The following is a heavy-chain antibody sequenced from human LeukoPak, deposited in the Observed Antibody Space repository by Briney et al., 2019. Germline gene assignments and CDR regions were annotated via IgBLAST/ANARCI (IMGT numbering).Heavy chain of an antibody. Sequence: KPSETLSLTCTVSGGSISSGSYYWSWIRQPAGKGLEWIGRIYTSGSTNYNPSLKSRVTISVDTSKNQFSLKLSSVTAADTAVYYCARESWYLYYDSSEWGQGTLVTVSS. J-gene: IGHJ4*02. CDR3: ARESWYLYYDSSE. D-gene: IGHD3-22*01. CDR2: IYTSGST. CDR1: GGSISSGSYY. V-gene: IGHV4-61*02.